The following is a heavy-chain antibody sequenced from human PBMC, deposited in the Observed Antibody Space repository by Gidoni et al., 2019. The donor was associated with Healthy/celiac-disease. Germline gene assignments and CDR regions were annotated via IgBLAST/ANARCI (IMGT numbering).Heavy chain of an antibody. CDR2: ISGDGGST. V-gene: IGHV3-43*02. CDR1: GFTFDDYA. Sequence: EVQLVESGGGVVQPGGSLRLPCAASGFTFDDYAMHWVRQAPGKGLEWVSLISGDGGSTYYADSVKGRFTISRDNSKNSLYLQMNSLRTEDTALYYCAKDRSSDSSGYYPDAFDIWGQGTMVTVSS. D-gene: IGHD3-22*01. J-gene: IGHJ3*02. CDR3: AKDRSSDSSGYYPDAFDI.